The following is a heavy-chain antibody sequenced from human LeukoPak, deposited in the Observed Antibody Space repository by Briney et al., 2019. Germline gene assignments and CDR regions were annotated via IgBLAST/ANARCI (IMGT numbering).Heavy chain of an antibody. CDR3: ARGVPWSHYYYYYGMDV. J-gene: IGHJ6*02. CDR1: GGSISSYY. CDR2: IYYSGST. Sequence: SETLSLTCTVSGGSISSYYWSWIRQPPGKGLEWIRYIYYSGSTNYNPSLKSRVTISVDTSKNQFSLKLSSVTAADTAVYYCARGVPWSHYYYYYGMDVWGQGTTVTVSS. V-gene: IGHV4-59*01. D-gene: IGHD1-26*01.